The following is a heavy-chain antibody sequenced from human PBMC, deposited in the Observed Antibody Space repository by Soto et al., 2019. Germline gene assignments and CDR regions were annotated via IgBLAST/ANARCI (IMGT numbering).Heavy chain of an antibody. V-gene: IGHV1-2*04. D-gene: IGHD1-1*01. CDR3: ATSSLDGRNYYYGMDV. CDR1: GNTFTGYY. J-gene: IGHJ6*02. Sequence: GASVKGSCKASGNTFTGYYMHWGRQAPGQGLEWMGWINPNSGGTNYAQKFQGWVTMTRDTSISTAYMELSRLRSDDTAVYYCATSSLDGRNYYYGMDVWGQGTTVTVSS. CDR2: INPNSGGT.